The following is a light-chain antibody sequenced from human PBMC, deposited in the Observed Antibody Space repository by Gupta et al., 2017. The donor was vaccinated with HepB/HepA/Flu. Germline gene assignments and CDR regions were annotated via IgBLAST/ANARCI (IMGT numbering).Light chain of an antibody. CDR2: ETS. J-gene: IGKJ4*01. V-gene: IGKV3-11*01. CDR1: QIVNSY. CDR3: QQRTNWPPQLT. Sequence: EAVLTQSPATLSLSPGERATLSCKASQIVNSYLAWYQQKPGQPPRLLIYETSNRATGVPARFSGSASGTYFTLTINSLDPEDFAVYYCQQRTNWPPQLTFGGGTKVEVK.